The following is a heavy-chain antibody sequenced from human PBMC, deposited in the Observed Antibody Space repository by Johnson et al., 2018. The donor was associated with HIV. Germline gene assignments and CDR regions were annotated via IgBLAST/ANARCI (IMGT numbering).Heavy chain of an antibody. CDR1: GITVGTNY. CDR2: IFSVGDV. J-gene: IGHJ3*01. CDR3: ARDGRDLVTRGSFDV. Sequence: MQLVESGGGVVQPGRSLRLSCAASGITVGTNYMSWVRQAPGKGLEWVSVIFSVGDVYYADSVKGRFTISRDNSKNMVYLQMNSLRPEDTAVYYCARDGRDLVTRGSFDVWGQGTVVTVS. D-gene: IGHD3-9*01. V-gene: IGHV3-66*02.